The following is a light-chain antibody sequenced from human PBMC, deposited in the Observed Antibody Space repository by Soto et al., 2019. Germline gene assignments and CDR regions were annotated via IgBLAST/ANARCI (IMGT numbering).Light chain of an antibody. J-gene: IGKJ1*01. Sequence: EIVLTQSPATLSLSPGERATLSCRASQSVSSYLAWYQQKPGQAPRLLIYDASNRATGSPARFSGSGSGTDFTLTISSLVPEDFAVYYCQQRSNWPWTFGQGTKVEIK. CDR2: DAS. V-gene: IGKV3-11*01. CDR3: QQRSNWPWT. CDR1: QSVSSY.